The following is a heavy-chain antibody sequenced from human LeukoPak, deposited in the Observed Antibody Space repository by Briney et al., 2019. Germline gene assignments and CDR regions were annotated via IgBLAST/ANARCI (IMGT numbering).Heavy chain of an antibody. V-gene: IGHV4-39*07. CDR3: ARVDKNWFDP. CDR2: IYYSRNT. Sequence: NLSETLSLTCTVSGGSISSSSYYWGWIRQPPGKGLEWIGSIYYSRNTYYNPSLKSRVTISVDTSKNQFSLKLSSVTAADTAVYYCARVDKNWFDPWGQGTLVTVSS. CDR1: GGSISSSSYY. J-gene: IGHJ5*01.